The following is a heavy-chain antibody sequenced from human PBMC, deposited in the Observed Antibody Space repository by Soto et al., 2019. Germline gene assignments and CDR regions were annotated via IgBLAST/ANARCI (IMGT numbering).Heavy chain of an antibody. J-gene: IGHJ4*02. V-gene: IGHV4-59*01. Sequence: LSLTCTVSGASISSYDWSWIRRPPGKGLEWIGHISYSGSTNYKPSLKSRVTISVDTSKKQFSLKLTSVAAADTAVYYCARGRDGYNYPNFDYWGQGTLVTVSS. CDR2: ISYSGST. D-gene: IGHD5-12*01. CDR1: GASISSYD. CDR3: ARGRDGYNYPNFDY.